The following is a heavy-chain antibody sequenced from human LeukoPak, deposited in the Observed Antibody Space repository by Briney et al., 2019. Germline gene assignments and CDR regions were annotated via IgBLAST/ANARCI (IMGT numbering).Heavy chain of an antibody. CDR2: INQDGTEK. V-gene: IGHV3-7*01. Sequence: GGSLRLSCAASGFTFTTYWMTWVRQAPGKGLEWVANINQDGTEKYYVDSVKGRFTISRDNSKNTLDLQMSSLRAEDTAVYYCAKDPSYTAAGIDYWGQGTLVTVSS. CDR3: AKDPSYTAAGIDY. D-gene: IGHD6-13*01. J-gene: IGHJ4*02. CDR1: GFTFTTYW.